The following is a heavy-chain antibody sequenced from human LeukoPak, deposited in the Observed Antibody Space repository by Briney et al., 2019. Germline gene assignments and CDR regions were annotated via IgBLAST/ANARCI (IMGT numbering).Heavy chain of an antibody. D-gene: IGHD1-26*01. CDR2: INPNSGGT. J-gene: IGHJ5*02. Sequence: ASVKVSCKASGYTFTGYYMHWVRQAPGQGLEWMGWINPNSGGTNYAQKFQGRVTMTRDTSISTAYMELSRLRSDDTAVYYCARSAKTIVGATGNWFDPWGQGTLVTVSS. CDR1: GYTFTGYY. V-gene: IGHV1-2*02. CDR3: ARSAKTIVGATGNWFDP.